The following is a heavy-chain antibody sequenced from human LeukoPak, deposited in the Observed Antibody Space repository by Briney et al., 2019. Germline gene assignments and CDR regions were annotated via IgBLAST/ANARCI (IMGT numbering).Heavy chain of an antibody. CDR1: GLTFSSYA. CDR3: AKDHIPSGWYIVYYFDY. Sequence: GGSPRLSCAASGLTFSSYAMSWVRQAPGKGLEWVSAISGSGGSTYYADSVKGRFTISRDNSKNTLYLQMNSLRAEDTAVYYCAKDHIPSGWYIVYYFDYWGQGTLVTVPS. CDR2: ISGSGGST. J-gene: IGHJ4*02. D-gene: IGHD6-19*01. V-gene: IGHV3-23*01.